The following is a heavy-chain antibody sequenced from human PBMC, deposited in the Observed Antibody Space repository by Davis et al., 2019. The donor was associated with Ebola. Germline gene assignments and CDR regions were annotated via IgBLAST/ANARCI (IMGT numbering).Heavy chain of an antibody. CDR2: ISSSGSTI. Sequence: PGGSLRLSCAASGFTFSSYTMSWVRQAPGKGLEWVSYISSSGSTIYYADSVKGRFTISSDNAKNSLYLQMNSLRAEDTAVYYCAKESIHREGWELLDPPIDYWGQGTLVTVSS. CDR3: AKESIHREGWELLDPPIDY. J-gene: IGHJ4*02. CDR1: GFTFSSYT. D-gene: IGHD1-26*01. V-gene: IGHV3-48*04.